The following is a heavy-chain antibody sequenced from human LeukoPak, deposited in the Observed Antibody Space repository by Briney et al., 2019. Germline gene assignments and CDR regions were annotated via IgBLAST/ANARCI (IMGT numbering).Heavy chain of an antibody. CDR3: TTTTVTTYGMDV. Sequence: GGSLGLSCAASGFTFSGSAMHWVRQASGKGLEWVGRIRSKANSYATAYAASVKGRFTIPRDDSKNTAYLQMNSLKTEDTAVYYCTTTTVTTYGMDVWGQGTTVTVSS. V-gene: IGHV3-73*01. CDR1: GFTFSGSA. CDR2: IRSKANSYAT. D-gene: IGHD4-17*01. J-gene: IGHJ6*02.